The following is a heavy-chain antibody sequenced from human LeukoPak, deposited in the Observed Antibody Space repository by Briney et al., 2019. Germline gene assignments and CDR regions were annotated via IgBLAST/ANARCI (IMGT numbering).Heavy chain of an antibody. V-gene: IGHV3-7*03. CDR3: AGGTGFIIKD. CDR1: GFIVSSNY. J-gene: IGHJ4*02. CDR2: IKQDGSEK. Sequence: GGSLRLSCAASGFIVSSNYMNWVRQAPGKGLEWVANIKQDGSEKNYVDSVKGRFTISRDNAKNSLYLQMNNLRVEDTAMYYCAGGTGFIIKDWGQGTLVTVSS. D-gene: IGHD3-9*01.